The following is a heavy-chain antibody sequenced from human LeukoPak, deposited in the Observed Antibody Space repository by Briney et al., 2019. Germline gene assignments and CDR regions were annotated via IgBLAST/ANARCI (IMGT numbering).Heavy chain of an antibody. CDR2: INHSGST. Sequence: PSETLSLTCAVYGGSFSGYYWSWIRQPPGKGLEWIGEINHSGSTNYNPSLKSRVTISVDTSKNQFSLKLSSVTAADTAVYYCARIGYGVPRVDYWGQGTLVTVSS. V-gene: IGHV4-34*01. CDR3: ARIGYGVPRVDY. J-gene: IGHJ4*02. D-gene: IGHD4-17*01. CDR1: GGSFSGYY.